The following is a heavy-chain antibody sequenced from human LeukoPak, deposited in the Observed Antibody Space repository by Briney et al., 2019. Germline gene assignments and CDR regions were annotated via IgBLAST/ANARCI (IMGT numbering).Heavy chain of an antibody. Sequence: TGGSLRLSCAASGFTFSDYYMSWIRPAPGKGLEWVSYISSSGSTIYYADSVKGRFTISRDNAKNSLYLQMNSLRAEDTAVYYCARSTLAITYYFDYWGQGTLVTVSS. D-gene: IGHD1-1*01. J-gene: IGHJ4*02. CDR3: ARSTLAITYYFDY. V-gene: IGHV3-11*01. CDR2: ISSSGSTI. CDR1: GFTFSDYY.